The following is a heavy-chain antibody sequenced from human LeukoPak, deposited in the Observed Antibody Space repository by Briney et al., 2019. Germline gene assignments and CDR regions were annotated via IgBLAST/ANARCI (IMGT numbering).Heavy chain of an antibody. CDR3: ARASRSPGYSSGYYPYYFDY. J-gene: IGHJ4*02. Sequence: GGSLRLSCAASGFTVSSSYMTWVRQAPGKGLEWVSIIYSGGSTYYPDSVKGRFTISRDNSKNTLHLQMNSLRAEDTAVYYCARASRSPGYSSGYYPYYFDYWGQGTLVTVSS. D-gene: IGHD6-19*01. CDR2: IYSGGST. CDR1: GFTVSSSY. V-gene: IGHV3-66*01.